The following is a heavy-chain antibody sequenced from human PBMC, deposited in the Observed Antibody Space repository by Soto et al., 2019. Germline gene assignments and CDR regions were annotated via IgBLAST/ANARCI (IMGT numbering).Heavy chain of an antibody. J-gene: IGHJ4*02. CDR2: IIPIFGTA. CDR3: ARDRDSGYDSLDY. CDR1: GGTFSSYT. V-gene: IGHV1-69*13. D-gene: IGHD5-12*01. Sequence: SVKVSCKASGGTFSSYTISWVRQAPGQGLEWMGGIIPIFGTANYAQKFQGRVTITADESTSTAYMELSSLRSEDTAVYYCARDRDSGYDSLDYWGQGTLVTVSS.